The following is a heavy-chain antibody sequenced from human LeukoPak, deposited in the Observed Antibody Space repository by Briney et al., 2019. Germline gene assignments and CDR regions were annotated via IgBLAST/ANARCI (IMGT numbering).Heavy chain of an antibody. CDR2: FHDSEST. Sequence: SETPSLTCNVSGGSISNNYWSWIRQPPGKGLEWIGYFHDSESTNYNPSLKSRVSISVDTSKNQVSLKLTSVTAADTAVYHCARGDASGRPGIAFDYWGQGTLVTVSS. CDR1: GGSISNNY. CDR3: ARGDASGRPGIAFDY. V-gene: IGHV4-59*01. J-gene: IGHJ4*02. D-gene: IGHD1-26*01.